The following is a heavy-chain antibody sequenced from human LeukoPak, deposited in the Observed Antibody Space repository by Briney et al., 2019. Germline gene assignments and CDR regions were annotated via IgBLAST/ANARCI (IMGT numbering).Heavy chain of an antibody. CDR3: AHPTEYSSSWYGNWFDP. CDR1: GFTFSRYA. V-gene: IGHV3-23*01. D-gene: IGHD6-13*01. Sequence: GGSLRLSCAASGFTFSRYAMNWVRQAPGKGLEWVSAISVSGGSTYYADSVKGRFTISRDNSKNTLYLQMNNLRAEDTAVYYCAHPTEYSSSWYGNWFDPWGQGTLVTVSS. CDR2: ISVSGGST. J-gene: IGHJ5*02.